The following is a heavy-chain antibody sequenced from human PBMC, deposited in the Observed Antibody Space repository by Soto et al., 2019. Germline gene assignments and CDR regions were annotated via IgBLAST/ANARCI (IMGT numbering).Heavy chain of an antibody. CDR1: GFTFSSYA. D-gene: IGHD3-3*01. Sequence: QVQLVESGGGVVQPGRSLRLSCAASGFTFSSYAMHWVRQAPGKGLEWVAVISYDGSNKYYADSVKGRFTISRDNSKNTLYLQMNSLRAEDTAVYYCARDPAPRLKTYDFWSGYLLYYFDYWGQGTLVTVSS. J-gene: IGHJ4*02. V-gene: IGHV3-30-3*01. CDR2: ISYDGSNK. CDR3: ARDPAPRLKTYDFWSGYLLYYFDY.